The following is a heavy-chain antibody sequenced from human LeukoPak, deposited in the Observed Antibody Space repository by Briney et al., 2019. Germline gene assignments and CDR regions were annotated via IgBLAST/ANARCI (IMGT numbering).Heavy chain of an antibody. V-gene: IGHV3-9*01. CDR1: GFIFDDYA. D-gene: IGHD6-13*01. CDR2: IDWNSGSI. Sequence: GRSLRLSCAVFGFIFDDYAMHWVRQAPGKGLEWVSGIDWNSGSIGYVDSVQGRFTISRDNAKNSLYLQMNSLGAEDTALYYCAKGESSSWSVSGFDLWGQGTLVTVSS. J-gene: IGHJ3*01. CDR3: AKGESSSWSVSGFDL.